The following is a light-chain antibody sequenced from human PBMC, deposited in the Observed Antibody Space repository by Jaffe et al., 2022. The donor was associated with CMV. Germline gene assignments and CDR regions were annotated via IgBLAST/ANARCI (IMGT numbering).Light chain of an antibody. CDR3: QQYNDWPPPWT. CDR1: QSISAN. CDR2: DAS. J-gene: IGKJ1*01. V-gene: IGKV3-15*01. Sequence: EKVMTQSPATLSVSPGERATLSCRASQSISANLAWYQQKPGQAPRLLIYDASRRATGVPARFSGSGSGTEFTLTISSLQSEDFGIYYCQQYNDWPPPWTFGQGTKVEIK.